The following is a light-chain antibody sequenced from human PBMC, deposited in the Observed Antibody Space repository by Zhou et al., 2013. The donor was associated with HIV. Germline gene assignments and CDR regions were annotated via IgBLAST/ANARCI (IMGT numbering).Light chain of an antibody. CDR1: QDISHY. CDR3: QQYDHLPLT. Sequence: DTQMTQSPSSLSASVGDRVTITCQASQDISHYLNWYQQKLGKAPKLLIYHASSLETGVPSRFSGSGSGTHFTFTISRLQPEDLATYFCQQYDHLPLTFGGGTRVEL. V-gene: IGKV1-33*01. J-gene: IGKJ4*01. CDR2: HAS.